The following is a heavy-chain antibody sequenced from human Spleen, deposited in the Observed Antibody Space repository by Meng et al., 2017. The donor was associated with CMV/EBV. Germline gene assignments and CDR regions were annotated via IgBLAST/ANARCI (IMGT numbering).Heavy chain of an antibody. D-gene: IGHD3-16*02. V-gene: IGHV3-11*04. J-gene: IGHJ4*02. CDR1: GFTFSDYY. CDR3: ARDHYDYVWGSYHY. CDR2: ISSSGSTI. Sequence: LSLTCAASGFTFSDYYMSWIRQAPGKGLEWVSYISSSGSTIYYADSVKGRFTISRDNGKNSLYLQMNSLRAEDTAVYYCARDHYDYVWGSYHYWGQGTLVTVSS.